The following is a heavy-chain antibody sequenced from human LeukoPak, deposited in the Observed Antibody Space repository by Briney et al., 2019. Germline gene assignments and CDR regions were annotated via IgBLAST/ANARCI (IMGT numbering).Heavy chain of an antibody. CDR2: IYYSGST. V-gene: IGHV4-4*02. CDR3: ARDASIAVAGTKSAFDI. J-gene: IGHJ3*02. D-gene: IGHD6-19*01. Sequence: SETLSLTCAVSGGSISSSNWWSWVRQPPGKGLEWIGEIYYSGSTNYNPSLKSRVTISVDTSKNQFSLKLSSVTAADTAVYYCARDASIAVAGTKSAFDIWGQGTMVTVSS. CDR1: GGSISSSNW.